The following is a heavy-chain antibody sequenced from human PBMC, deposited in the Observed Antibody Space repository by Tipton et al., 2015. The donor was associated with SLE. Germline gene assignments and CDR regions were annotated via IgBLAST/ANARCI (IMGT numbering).Heavy chain of an antibody. D-gene: IGHD5-18*01. V-gene: IGHV4-39*07. CDR1: GGSFSSYY. Sequence: TLSLTCAVYGGSFSSYYWGWIRQPPGKGLEWIGSIYYSGSTYYNPSLKSRVAISVDTSKNQFSLKLSSVTAADTAVYYCARGGYSRGSAFDIWGQGTMVTVSS. CDR2: IYYSGST. J-gene: IGHJ3*02. CDR3: ARGGYSRGSAFDI.